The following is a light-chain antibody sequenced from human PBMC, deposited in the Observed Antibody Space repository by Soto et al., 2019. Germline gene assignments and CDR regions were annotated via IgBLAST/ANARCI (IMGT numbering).Light chain of an antibody. V-gene: IGKV3D-20*02. CDR2: DAS. Sequence: EFVLTQSPGTLSLSPGERATLSCRASQTVRNNYLAWYQQKPGQAPRLLIYDASNRATDIPARFSGTGSGTDFRLTISSLEPEDFALYFCQQRAIWPYTFGPGTKLEIK. J-gene: IGKJ2*01. CDR3: QQRAIWPYT. CDR1: QTVRNNY.